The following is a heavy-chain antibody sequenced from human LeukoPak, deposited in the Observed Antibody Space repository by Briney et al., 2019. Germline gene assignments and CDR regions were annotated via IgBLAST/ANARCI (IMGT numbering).Heavy chain of an antibody. CDR2: ITWNSGSI. D-gene: IGHD1-26*01. J-gene: IGHJ4*02. Sequence: GGSLRLSCAASGFTFDDYAMFLVRQAPGNGLEWVSRITWNSGSIGYADSVKGRFTISRDNAKNSLYLQMNSLRAEDTALYYCAKDRNSGSTPRGFDYWGQGTLVTVSS. CDR1: GFTFDDYA. CDR3: AKDRNSGSTPRGFDY. V-gene: IGHV3-9*01.